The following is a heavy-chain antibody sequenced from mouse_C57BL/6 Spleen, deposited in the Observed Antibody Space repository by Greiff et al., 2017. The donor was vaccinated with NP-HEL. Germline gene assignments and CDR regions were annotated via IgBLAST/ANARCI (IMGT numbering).Heavy chain of an antibody. CDR1: GYTFTSYW. D-gene: IGHD2-5*01. CDR2: IYPGSGST. J-gene: IGHJ4*01. CDR3: ARAFYYSNFYYAMDY. Sequence: QVQLQQPGAELVKPGASVKMSCKASGYTFTSYWITWVKQRPGQGLEWIGDIYPGSGSTNYNEKFKSKATLTVDTSSSTAYMQLSSLTSEDSAVXYCARAFYYSNFYYAMDYWGQGTSVTVSS. V-gene: IGHV1-55*01.